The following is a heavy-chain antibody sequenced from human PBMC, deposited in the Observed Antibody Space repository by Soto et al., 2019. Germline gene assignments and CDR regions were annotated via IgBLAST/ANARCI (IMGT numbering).Heavy chain of an antibody. CDR3: ARVRVDTAMVTWYYYYGMDV. CDR2: ISYDGSNK. D-gene: IGHD5-18*01. J-gene: IGHJ6*02. V-gene: IGHV3-30-3*01. CDR1: GFTFSSYA. Sequence: GGSLRLSCAASGFTFSSYAMHWVRQAPGKGLEWVAVISYDGSNKYYADSVKGRFTISRDNSKNTLYLQMNSLRAEDTAVYYCARVRVDTAMVTWYYYYGMDVWGQGTTVTVSS.